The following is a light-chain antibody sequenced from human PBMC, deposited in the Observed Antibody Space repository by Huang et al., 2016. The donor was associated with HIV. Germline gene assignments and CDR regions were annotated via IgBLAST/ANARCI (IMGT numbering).Light chain of an antibody. Sequence: EIVLTPSPATLSLSPVERATLSCRASQSVISYLAWYQHKPDQAPRLLIYGASNRATGIPARLSGSGSGTDFTLTISSLEPEDFAIYYCQQRSNWPALTFGGGTKGEIK. CDR3: QQRSNWPALT. V-gene: IGKV3-11*01. CDR1: QSVISY. J-gene: IGKJ4*01. CDR2: GAS.